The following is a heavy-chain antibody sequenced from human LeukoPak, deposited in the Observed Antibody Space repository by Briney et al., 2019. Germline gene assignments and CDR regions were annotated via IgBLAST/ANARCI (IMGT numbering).Heavy chain of an antibody. CDR1: GGSISSSNW. CDR3: ARGGGIAAADWFDP. J-gene: IGHJ5*02. D-gene: IGHD6-13*01. Sequence: SETLSLTCAVSGGSISSSNWWSWVRQPPGKGLEWIGEIYHSGSTNYNPSLKSRVTISVDKSKNQFSLKLSSVTAADTAVYYCARGGGIAAADWFDPWGQGTLVTVSS. CDR2: IYHSGST. V-gene: IGHV4-4*02.